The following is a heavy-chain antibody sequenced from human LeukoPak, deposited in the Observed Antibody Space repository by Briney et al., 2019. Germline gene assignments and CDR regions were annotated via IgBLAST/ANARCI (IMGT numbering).Heavy chain of an antibody. V-gene: IGHV3-21*01. CDR3: ARIGPHGIRYFDC. Sequence: GGSLRLSCAASGFTFSSYSMNWVRQAPGKGLEWVSSISSSSSYIYYADSVKGRFTISRDNAKTSLYLQMNSLRAEDTAVYYCARIGPHGIRYFDCWGQGTLVTVSS. CDR1: GFTFSSYS. J-gene: IGHJ4*02. CDR2: ISSSSSYI. D-gene: IGHD3-9*01.